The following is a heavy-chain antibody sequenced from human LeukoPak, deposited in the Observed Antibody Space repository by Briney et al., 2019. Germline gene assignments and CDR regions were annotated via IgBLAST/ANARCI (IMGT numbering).Heavy chain of an antibody. V-gene: IGHV3-23*01. CDR2: ISGSGGST. Sequence: GGSLRLSCAASGFTFSSSAMSWVRQAPGKRLDWVSAISGSGGSTYYADSVKGRFTISRDNSKNTLYLQMNSLRAEDTAVYYCAKLELWGHFDYWGQGTLVTVSS. CDR1: GFTFSSSA. J-gene: IGHJ4*02. CDR3: AKLELWGHFDY. D-gene: IGHD5-18*01.